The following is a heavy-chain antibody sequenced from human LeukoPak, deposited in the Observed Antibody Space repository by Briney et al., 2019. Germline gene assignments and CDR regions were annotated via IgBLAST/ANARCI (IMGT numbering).Heavy chain of an antibody. CDR3: AAHPDYGDYDGIPMPYYYYGMDV. Sequence: TSVKVSCKASGFTFTSSAMQWVRQARGQRLEWIGWIVVGSGITNYAQKFQERVTITRDMSTSTAYMELSSLRSEDTAVYYCAAHPDYGDYDGIPMPYYYYGMDVWGQGTTVTVSS. J-gene: IGHJ6*02. CDR2: IVVGSGIT. V-gene: IGHV1-58*02. CDR1: GFTFTSSA. D-gene: IGHD4-17*01.